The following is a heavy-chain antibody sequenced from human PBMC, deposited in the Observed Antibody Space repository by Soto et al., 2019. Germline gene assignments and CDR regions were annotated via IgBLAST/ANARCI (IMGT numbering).Heavy chain of an antibody. CDR3: ARDGSDGDHVRWFDP. J-gene: IGHJ5*02. V-gene: IGHV1-69*13. CDR2: IIPIFGTA. D-gene: IGHD4-17*01. CDR1: GGTFSSYA. Sequence: SVKVSCKASGGTFSSYAISWVRQAPGQGLEWMGGIIPIFGTANYAQKFQGRVTITADESTSTAYMELSSLRSEDTAVYYCARDGSDGDHVRWFDPWGQGTLVTLSS.